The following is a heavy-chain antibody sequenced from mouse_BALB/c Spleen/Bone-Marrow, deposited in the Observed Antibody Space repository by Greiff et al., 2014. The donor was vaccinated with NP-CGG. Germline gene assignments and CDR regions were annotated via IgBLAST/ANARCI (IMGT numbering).Heavy chain of an antibody. D-gene: IGHD2-14*01. CDR3: ARDRGWCLDV. CDR1: GFNIKDTY. J-gene: IGHJ1*01. CDR2: IDPANGNN. V-gene: IGHV14-3*02. Sequence: VQLQQSGADLVKPGASVKLSCTASGFNIKDTYINWVRQRPEQGLEWIGRIDPANGNNKYDPKFQGKATITADTSSNSAYLQLSSLTSEDTVVYYFARDRGWCLDVWGAGTPVTVSS.